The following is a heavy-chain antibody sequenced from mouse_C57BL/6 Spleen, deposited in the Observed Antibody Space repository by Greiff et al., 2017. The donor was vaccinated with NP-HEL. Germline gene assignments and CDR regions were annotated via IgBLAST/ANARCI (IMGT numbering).Heavy chain of an antibody. J-gene: IGHJ3*01. CDR1: GYTFPDYF. CDR3: ASPHYYGSSSAWFAY. CDR2: INPYNGGT. V-gene: IGHV1-19*01. Sequence: EVQLQQSGPVLVKPGASVKMSCKASGYTFPDYFMNWVKQSHGKSLEWIGVINPYNGGTSYNQNFKGNATLTVDKSSSTAYMELNSLTSKDSAVYYYASPHYYGSSSAWFAYWGQGTLVTVSA. D-gene: IGHD1-1*01.